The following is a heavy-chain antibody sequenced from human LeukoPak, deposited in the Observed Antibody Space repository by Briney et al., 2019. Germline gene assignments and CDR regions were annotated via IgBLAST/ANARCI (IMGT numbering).Heavy chain of an antibody. Sequence: GGTLRLSCAASGFTFSSYGMSWVRQAPGKGLEWVSAISGSGGSTYYADSVKGRFTSSRDNAKKSLYLQMNSLRAEDTAVYYCARGWYDSSWHTHFQHWGQGTLVTVSS. CDR2: ISGSGGST. D-gene: IGHD6-13*01. V-gene: IGHV3-23*01. J-gene: IGHJ1*01. CDR3: ARGWYDSSWHTHFQH. CDR1: GFTFSSYG.